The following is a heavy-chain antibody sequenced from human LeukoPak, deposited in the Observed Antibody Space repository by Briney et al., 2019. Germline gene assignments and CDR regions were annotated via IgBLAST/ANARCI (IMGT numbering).Heavy chain of an antibody. CDR1: GGTFSSYA. J-gene: IGHJ6*03. CDR3: ARDSRDIVVVPAFYYYYYMDV. V-gene: IGHV1-69*01. D-gene: IGHD2-2*01. Sequence: ASVKVSCKASGGTFSSYAISWVRQAPGQGLEWMGGIILIFGTANYAQKFQGRVTITADESTSTAYMELSSLRSEDTAVYYCARDSRDIVVVPAFYYYYYMDVWGKGTTVTVSS. CDR2: IILIFGTA.